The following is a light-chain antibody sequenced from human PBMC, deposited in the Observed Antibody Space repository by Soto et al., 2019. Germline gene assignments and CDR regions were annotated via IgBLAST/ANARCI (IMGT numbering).Light chain of an antibody. V-gene: IGKV3-11*01. CDR1: QSVSSY. CDR3: QQRSGWPPLFT. Sequence: EIVLTQSPATLSLSPGERATLSCRASQSVSSYLAWYQQRPGQPPRLLIYDASNRATGIPARFSGSGSGTGFTLTIRRLEPEDFAIYYCQQRSGWPPLFTFGPGTKVDI. J-gene: IGKJ3*01. CDR2: DAS.